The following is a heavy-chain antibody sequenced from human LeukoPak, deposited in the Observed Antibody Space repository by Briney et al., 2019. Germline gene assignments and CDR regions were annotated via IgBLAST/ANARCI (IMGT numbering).Heavy chain of an antibody. D-gene: IGHD1-1*01. CDR2: ISYDGSNK. V-gene: IGHV3-30*18. CDR3: AKEGYADAFDI. CDR1: GFTFSSYG. Sequence: RGSLRPSCAASGFTFSSYGMHWVRQAPGKGLEWVAVISYDGSNKYYADSVKGRFTISRDNSKNTLYLQMNSLRAEDTAVYYCAKEGYADAFDIWGQGTMVTVSS. J-gene: IGHJ3*02.